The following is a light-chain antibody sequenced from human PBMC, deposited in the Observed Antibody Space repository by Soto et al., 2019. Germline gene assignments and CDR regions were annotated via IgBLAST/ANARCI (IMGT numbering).Light chain of an antibody. CDR3: QQYGSSPRT. CDR1: QSVTSSY. J-gene: IGKJ1*01. Sequence: EIVLTQSPGTLSLSPGERATLSCRASQSVTSSYLAWYQQKPGQAPRLLIYGASSRATGIPDRFSGSGSGTEFTLTISRLDPEDFAVYYCQQYGSSPRTFGQGTKVEI. CDR2: GAS. V-gene: IGKV3-20*01.